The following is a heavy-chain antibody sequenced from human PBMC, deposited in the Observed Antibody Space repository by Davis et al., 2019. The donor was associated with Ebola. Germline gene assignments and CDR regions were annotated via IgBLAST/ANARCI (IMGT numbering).Heavy chain of an antibody. CDR1: GFIFSSYT. J-gene: IGHJ5*02. CDR2: ISVRSIT. CDR3: AKVHPPTTVTTGWFDP. Sequence: GESLKISCAASGFIFSSYTMSWVRQAPGKGLEWVSSISVRSITYHADSVKGRFTITRDNSKNTLYLQMNSLRAEDTAVYSCAKVHPPTTVTTGWFDPWGQGTLVTVSS. D-gene: IGHD4-17*01. V-gene: IGHV3-23*01.